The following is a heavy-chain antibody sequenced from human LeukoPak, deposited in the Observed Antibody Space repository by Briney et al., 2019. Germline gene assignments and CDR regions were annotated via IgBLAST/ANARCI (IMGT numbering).Heavy chain of an antibody. CDR3: ATASYGFAY. Sequence: PGGSLRLSCAASGFTFSDYWMSWVRQAPGKGLEWVATIKHDGREQYYVDSVKGRFTISRDNTKNSLYLQMNSLRAEDTAVYYCATASYGFAYWGQGTLVTATS. CDR1: GFTFSDYW. CDR2: IKHDGREQ. V-gene: IGHV3-7*05. J-gene: IGHJ4*02. D-gene: IGHD3-10*01.